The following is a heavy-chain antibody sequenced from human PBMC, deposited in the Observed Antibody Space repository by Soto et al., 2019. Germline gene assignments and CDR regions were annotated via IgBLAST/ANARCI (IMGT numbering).Heavy chain of an antibody. CDR1: GFDFNSYS. V-gene: IGHV3-48*01. J-gene: IGHJ5*02. Sequence: EVQLVESGGGLVQPGGSLRLSCVASGFDFNSYSMNWVRQAPGKGLECISYINSGSTSVFYAASVKGRFTISRDNAKNSLYLQMNSLRAEDTAVYYCTSSASPAASWGQGTLVTVSS. CDR2: INSGSTSV. CDR3: TSSASPAAS. D-gene: IGHD2-2*01.